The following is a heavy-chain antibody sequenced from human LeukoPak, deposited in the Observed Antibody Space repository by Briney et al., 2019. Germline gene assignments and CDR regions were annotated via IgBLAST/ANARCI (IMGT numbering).Heavy chain of an antibody. V-gene: IGHV1-69*05. CDR2: TIPTFGTA. CDR3: ARVFARSGEIGGTYYYY. CDR1: GGTFHSYA. D-gene: IGHD1-26*01. J-gene: IGHJ4*02. Sequence: SAVKVPCKASGGTFHSYANNWVRQAPGPRREWIGGTIPTFGTAEYAQKFLGRVAITTDEATSTASMELSSLLSEDPALYYCARVFARSGEIGGTYYYYWGQGTLVTVSS.